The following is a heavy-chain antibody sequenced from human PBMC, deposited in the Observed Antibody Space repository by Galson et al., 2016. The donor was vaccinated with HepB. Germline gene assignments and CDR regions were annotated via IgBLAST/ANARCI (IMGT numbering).Heavy chain of an antibody. V-gene: IGHV3-33*06. D-gene: IGHD3-22*01. CDR2: IYYDGSNK. J-gene: IGHJ4*02. CDR1: GFTFSEYG. CDR3: AKDTHGVTMIVVDTAGHFDY. Sequence: SLRLSCAASGFTFSEYGMHWVRQAPGKGLEWVATIYYDGSNKYYADSVKGRFTISRDNSKNTLFLQMNSLSAEDTAVYYCAKDTHGVTMIVVDTAGHFDYWGQGTLVTVS.